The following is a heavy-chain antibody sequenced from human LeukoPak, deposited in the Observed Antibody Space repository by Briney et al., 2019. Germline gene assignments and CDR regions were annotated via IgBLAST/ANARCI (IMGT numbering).Heavy chain of an antibody. CDR1: GYTFTGYY. Sequence: ASVKVSCKASGYTFTGYYMHWVRQAPGQGLEWMGGIIPIFGTANYAQKFQGRVTITADKSTSTAYMELGSLRSEDTAVYYCARVSVGGLRDYYYYYMDVWGKGTTVTVSS. CDR3: ARVSVGGLRDYYYYYMDV. J-gene: IGHJ6*03. V-gene: IGHV1-69*06. CDR2: IIPIFGTA. D-gene: IGHD1-26*01.